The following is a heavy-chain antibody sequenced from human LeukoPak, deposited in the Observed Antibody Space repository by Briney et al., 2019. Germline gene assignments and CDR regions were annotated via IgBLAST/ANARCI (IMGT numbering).Heavy chain of an antibody. J-gene: IGHJ5*02. D-gene: IGHD2-15*01. CDR1: GGSFSGYY. CDR3: ARDRILVAKVSWFDP. CDR2: INLSGST. Sequence: AEPLSLTCAVYGGSFSGYYLSWIRQPPGKGLAWMSEINLSGSTNYNPSLNSRVTISVDTPKNEVSLKLSSGTAADTAVYYCARDRILVAKVSWFDPWGQGTLVTVSS. V-gene: IGHV4-34*01.